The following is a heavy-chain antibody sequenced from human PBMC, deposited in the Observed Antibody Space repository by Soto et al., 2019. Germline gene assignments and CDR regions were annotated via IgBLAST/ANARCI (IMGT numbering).Heavy chain of an antibody. Sequence: ASVKVSCKASGYTFTGYYMHWVRQAPGQGLEWMGWINPNSGGTNYAQKFQGWVTMTRDTSISTAYMELSRLRSDDTAVYYCARERGVGANYFDYWGLGTLVTVSS. D-gene: IGHD1-26*01. J-gene: IGHJ4*02. CDR3: ARERGVGANYFDY. CDR1: GYTFTGYY. V-gene: IGHV1-2*04. CDR2: INPNSGGT.